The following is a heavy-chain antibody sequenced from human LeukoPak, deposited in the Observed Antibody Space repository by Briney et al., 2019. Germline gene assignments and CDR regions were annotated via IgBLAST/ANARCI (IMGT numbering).Heavy chain of an antibody. D-gene: IGHD3-3*01. CDR2: INHSGST. CDR3: ARVGVLRFLEWLSLRGAFDI. V-gene: IGHV4-34*01. Sequence: PSETLSLTCAVYGGSFSGYYWSWIRQPPGKGLEWVGEINHSGSTNYNPSLKSRVTISVDTSKNQFSLKLSSVTAADTAVYYCARVGVLRFLEWLSLRGAFDIWGQGTMVTVSS. J-gene: IGHJ3*02. CDR1: GGSFSGYY.